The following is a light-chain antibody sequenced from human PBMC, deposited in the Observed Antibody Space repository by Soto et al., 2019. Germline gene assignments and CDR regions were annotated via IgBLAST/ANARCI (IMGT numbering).Light chain of an antibody. V-gene: IGLV2-8*01. Sequence: QPALTQPPSASGSPGQSGTISCVGTSSDVGAYDYVSWYLQPPGEAPKLIIYEVNKRPSGVSDRFSGSKSGNAASLTVSGLQDEDEGEYSCGTSAGSNNLGVCGTGTKVTVL. CDR2: EVN. CDR3: GTSAGSNNLGV. CDR1: SSDVGAYDY. J-gene: IGLJ1*01.